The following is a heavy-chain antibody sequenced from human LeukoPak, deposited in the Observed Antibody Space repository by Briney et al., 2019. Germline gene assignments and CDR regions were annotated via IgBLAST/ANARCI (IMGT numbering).Heavy chain of an antibody. CDR3: ARVDTAMDLDY. Sequence: PGGSLRLSCSASGFNFRNQAMHWVRQAPGKGVEHVSGINSNGDDTYYADSVKGRFTVSRDNSKNTLYLQMNSLRAEDTAVYYCARVDTAMDLDYWGQGTLVTVSS. CDR1: GFNFRNQA. CDR2: INSNGDDT. D-gene: IGHD5-18*01. J-gene: IGHJ4*02. V-gene: IGHV3-64*04.